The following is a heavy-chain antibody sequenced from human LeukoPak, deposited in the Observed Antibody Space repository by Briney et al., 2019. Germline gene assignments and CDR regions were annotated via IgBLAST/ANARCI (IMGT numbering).Heavy chain of an antibody. J-gene: IGHJ6*02. CDR1: GDSVSSNSAA. V-gene: IGHV6-1*01. Sequence: SQTLSLTCAISGDSVSSNSAAWNWIRQSPSRGLEWLGRTYYRSKWYNDYAVSVKSRITINPDTSKNQFSLQLNSVTPEDTAVYYCARDFQPQWLPEVGMDVWGQGTTVTVSS. D-gene: IGHD6-19*01. CDR3: ARDFQPQWLPEVGMDV. CDR2: TYYRSKWYN.